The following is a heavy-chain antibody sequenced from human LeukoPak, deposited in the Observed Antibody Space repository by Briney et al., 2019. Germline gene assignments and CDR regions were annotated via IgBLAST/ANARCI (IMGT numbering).Heavy chain of an antibody. Sequence: PGGSLRLSCAASGFTFSTYGMHWVRQAPGKGLEWVAFIRYDESTKYYADSVKGRFTISRDNSKNTLYLQMNSLRAEDTAVYYCAKGLRYSGYDGPLDYWGQGTLVTVSS. V-gene: IGHV3-30*02. D-gene: IGHD5-12*01. CDR3: AKGLRYSGYDGPLDY. CDR2: IRYDESTK. CDR1: GFTFSTYG. J-gene: IGHJ4*02.